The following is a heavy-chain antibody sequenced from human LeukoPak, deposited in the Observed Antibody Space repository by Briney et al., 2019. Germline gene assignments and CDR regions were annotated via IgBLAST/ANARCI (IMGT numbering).Heavy chain of an antibody. Sequence: SETLSLTCTVSGASISSTSYYWGWIRQPPGKGLEWIGSTYYRGTTYYNPSLKSRVTISVDTSKNQFSLKLSSVTAADTAVYYCARRVRGPGLNCSGGSCYSVNWFDPWGQGTLVTVSS. J-gene: IGHJ5*02. D-gene: IGHD2-15*01. CDR2: TYYRGTT. CDR1: GASISSTSYY. V-gene: IGHV4-39*07. CDR3: ARRVRGPGLNCSGGSCYSVNWFDP.